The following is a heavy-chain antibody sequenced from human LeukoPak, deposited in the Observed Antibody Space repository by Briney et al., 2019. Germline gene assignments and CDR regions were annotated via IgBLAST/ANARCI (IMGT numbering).Heavy chain of an antibody. CDR2: IYYSGST. J-gene: IGHJ5*01. Sequence: PSETLSLTCTVSGGSISSGGYYWSWIRQHPGKGLEWIGYIYYSGSTYYNPSLKSRVTISVDTSKNQFSLKLSSVTAADTAVYYCAALGIQLWFDYWGQGTLVTVSS. D-gene: IGHD5-18*01. CDR3: AALGIQLWFDY. CDR1: GGSISSGGYY. V-gene: IGHV4-31*03.